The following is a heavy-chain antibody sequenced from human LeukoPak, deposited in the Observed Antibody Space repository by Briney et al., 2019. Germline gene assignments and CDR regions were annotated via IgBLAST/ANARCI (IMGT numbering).Heavy chain of an antibody. V-gene: IGHV3-33*01. CDR3: ASEVPPGYFQH. J-gene: IGHJ1*01. CDR2: IWYDGSNK. Sequence: GEALRRSCAASGFTFSSYGMHWVRQAPGKGLEWVAVIWYDGSNKYYADSVKGRFTISRDNSKNTLYLQMNSLRAEDTAVYYCASEVPPGYFQHWGQGTLVTVSS. CDR1: GFTFSSYG.